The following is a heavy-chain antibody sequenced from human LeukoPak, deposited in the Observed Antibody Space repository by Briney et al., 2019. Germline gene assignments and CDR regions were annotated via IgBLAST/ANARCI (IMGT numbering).Heavy chain of an antibody. CDR1: GGSISSSSYY. D-gene: IGHD2-8*01. Sequence: PSETLSLTCTVSGGSISSSSYYWGWIRQPPGKGLVWIGSIYYSGSTYYNPSLKSRVTISVDTSKNQFSLKLSSVTAADTAVYYCAREGYCTNGVCRPYYYYYMDVWGKGTTVTVSS. V-gene: IGHV4-39*07. CDR2: IYYSGST. J-gene: IGHJ6*03. CDR3: AREGYCTNGVCRPYYYYYMDV.